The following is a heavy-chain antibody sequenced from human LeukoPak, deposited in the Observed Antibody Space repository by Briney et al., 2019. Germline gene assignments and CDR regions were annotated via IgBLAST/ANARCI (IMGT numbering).Heavy chain of an antibody. CDR3: ARDQAFFYYYCYMDV. Sequence: GGSLRLSCAASGFTFDDYGMSWVRQAPGKGLEWVSGINWNGGSTGYADSVKGRFTISRDNAKNSLYLQMNSLRAEDTAAYYCARDQAFFYYYCYMDVWGKGTTVTVSS. J-gene: IGHJ6*03. D-gene: IGHD3-3*01. CDR1: GFTFDDYG. CDR2: INWNGGST. V-gene: IGHV3-20*04.